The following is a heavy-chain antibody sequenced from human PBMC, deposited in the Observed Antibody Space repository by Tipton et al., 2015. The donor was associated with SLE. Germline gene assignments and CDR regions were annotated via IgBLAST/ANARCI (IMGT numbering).Heavy chain of an antibody. J-gene: IGHJ3*02. D-gene: IGHD3-10*01. CDR3: AGGPMVRGVLAFDI. CDR1: GGSFSAYY. V-gene: IGHV4-34*01. CDR2: INHSGST. Sequence: LRLSCAVYGGSFSAYYWSWIRQPPGKGLEWIGEINHSGSTNYNPSLKSRVTISLDTSKKQFSLKLSSVTAADTAVYYCAGGPMVRGVLAFDIWGQGTMVTVSS.